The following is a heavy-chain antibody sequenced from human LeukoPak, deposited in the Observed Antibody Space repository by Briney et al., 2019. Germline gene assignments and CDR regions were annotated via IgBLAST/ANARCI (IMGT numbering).Heavy chain of an antibody. D-gene: IGHD5-12*01. CDR3: VRRGPNNSGLDY. Sequence: GGSLRLSCAASGFTFSSYSFNWVRQAPGKGPEWVASITSTSTYIYYADSVQGRFAVSRDNAKNSLYLQMNSLRAEDTAVFYCVRRGPNNSGLDYWGKGTLVTVSS. CDR1: GFTFSSYS. V-gene: IGHV3-21*01. CDR2: ITSTSTYI. J-gene: IGHJ4*02.